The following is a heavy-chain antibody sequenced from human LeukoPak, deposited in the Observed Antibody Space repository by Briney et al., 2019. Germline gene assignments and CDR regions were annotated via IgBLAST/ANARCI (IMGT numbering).Heavy chain of an antibody. Sequence: PGGSLRLSCAASGFTFSSYAMSWVRQAPGKGLEWVSAISNSGAYYADSVKGRFTISRDKSKNTVYLQMNSLRAKDTDVYYCAKGADSTIWYTGGYYFDYWGQGTLVTVSS. D-gene: IGHD6-13*01. J-gene: IGHJ4*02. V-gene: IGHV3-23*01. CDR3: AKGADSTIWYTGGYYFDY. CDR2: ISNSGA. CDR1: GFTFSSYA.